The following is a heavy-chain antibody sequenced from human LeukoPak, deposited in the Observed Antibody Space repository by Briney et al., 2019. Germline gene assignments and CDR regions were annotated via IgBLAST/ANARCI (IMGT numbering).Heavy chain of an antibody. CDR1: GFAVITND. D-gene: IGHD1-14*01. J-gene: IGHJ4*02. Sequence: GGSLRLSCAASGFAVITNDMTWVRQAPGKGLEWVSGLYSDGNTKYADSVQGRFTISRDNSKNTLYLEMNSLSPDDTAVYYCARGVEPLAANTLAYWGQGTLVTVSS. V-gene: IGHV3-53*01. CDR3: ARGVEPLAANTLAY. CDR2: LYSDGNT.